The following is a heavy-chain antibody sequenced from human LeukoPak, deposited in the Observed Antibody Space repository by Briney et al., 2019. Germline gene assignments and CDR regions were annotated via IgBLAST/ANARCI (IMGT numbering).Heavy chain of an antibody. V-gene: IGHV3-30*03. Sequence: PGGSLRLSCAASGFTFSSYGMHWVRQAPGKGLEWVAVISYDGSNKYYADSVKGRFTISRDNSKNTLYLQMNSLRAEDTAVYYCARDWGTADIVATTPGIAAAGTNYWGQGTLVTVSS. CDR1: GFTFSSYG. D-gene: IGHD6-13*01. J-gene: IGHJ4*02. CDR2: ISYDGSNK. CDR3: ARDWGTADIVATTPGIAAAGTNY.